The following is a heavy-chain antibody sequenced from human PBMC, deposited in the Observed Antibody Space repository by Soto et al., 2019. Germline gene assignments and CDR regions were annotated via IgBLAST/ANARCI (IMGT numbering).Heavy chain of an antibody. Sequence: PAGSLRFSCAASRLTVSANYMNWVRQAPGKGLEWVSLLYSGGTAYYADSVRGRFTISRDNSKNTLYLQMNSLRVEDTAVYFCARARSSTMIVVTNHWYFDLWGRGTRVTVSS. D-gene: IGHD3-22*01. J-gene: IGHJ2*01. CDR2: LYSGGTA. CDR3: ARARSSTMIVVTNHWYFDL. V-gene: IGHV3-53*01. CDR1: RLTVSANY.